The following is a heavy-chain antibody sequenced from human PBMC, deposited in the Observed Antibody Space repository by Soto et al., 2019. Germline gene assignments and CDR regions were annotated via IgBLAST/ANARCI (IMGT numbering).Heavy chain of an antibody. V-gene: IGHV3-30*18. CDR2: ISYDGSNK. CDR1: GFTFSSYG. Sequence: GGSLRLSCAASGFTFSSYGMHWVRQAPGKGLEWVAVISYDGSNKYYADSVKGRFTISRDNSKNTLYLQMNSLRAEDTAVYYCANSLEGPIYYYYYGMDVWGQRTTVTVSS. J-gene: IGHJ6*02. D-gene: IGHD3-3*01. CDR3: ANSLEGPIYYYYYGMDV.